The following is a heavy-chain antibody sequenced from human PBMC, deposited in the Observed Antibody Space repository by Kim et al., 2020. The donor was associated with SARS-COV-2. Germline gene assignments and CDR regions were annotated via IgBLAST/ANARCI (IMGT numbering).Heavy chain of an antibody. CDR1: GYSFTSYW. CDR2: IYPGDSDT. V-gene: IGHV5-51*01. CDR3: ARPSTRMGDAFDI. J-gene: IGHJ3*02. Sequence: GESLKISCKGSGYSFTSYWIGWVRQMPGKGLEWMGIIYPGDSDTRYSLSFQGQVTISADKSISTAYLQWSSLKASDTAMYYCARPSTRMGDAFDIWGQGTMVTVSS. D-gene: IGHD2-15*01.